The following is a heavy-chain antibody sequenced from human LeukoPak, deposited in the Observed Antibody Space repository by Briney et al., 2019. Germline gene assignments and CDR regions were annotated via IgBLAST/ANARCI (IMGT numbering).Heavy chain of an antibody. Sequence: PSETLSLTCTVSGGSISSYYWNWVRQPPGKGLEWIGYIYYTGSANYNPSLRSRVTISVDPSQNQFFLKLNSVTAADTAVYYCAREGVAGTPWWYFDLWGRGTLVTVSS. V-gene: IGHV4-59*01. J-gene: IGHJ2*01. D-gene: IGHD6-19*01. CDR1: GGSISSYY. CDR2: IYYTGSA. CDR3: AREGVAGTPWWYFDL.